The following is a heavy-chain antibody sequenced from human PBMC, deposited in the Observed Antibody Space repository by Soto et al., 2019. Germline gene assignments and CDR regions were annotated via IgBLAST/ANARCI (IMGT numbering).Heavy chain of an antibody. Sequence: GGSLRLSCAASGFTFSSYAMHWVRQAPGKGLEWVAVISYDGSNKYYADSVKGRFTISRDNSKNTLYLQMNSLRAEDTAVYYCARDFYDSSGYASGSYFDYWGQGTLVTVPQ. V-gene: IGHV3-30-3*01. J-gene: IGHJ4*02. D-gene: IGHD3-22*01. CDR3: ARDFYDSSGYASGSYFDY. CDR1: GFTFSSYA. CDR2: ISYDGSNK.